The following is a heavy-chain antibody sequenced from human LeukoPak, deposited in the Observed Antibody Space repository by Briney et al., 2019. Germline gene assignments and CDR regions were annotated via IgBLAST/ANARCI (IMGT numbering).Heavy chain of an antibody. J-gene: IGHJ4*02. CDR2: NYYSGTA. CDR1: GGSIISSY. CDR3: ARGVYYLDY. Sequence: SQTLSLTCNVSGGSIISSYWSWIRQPPGKGLEWIGYNYYSGTANYNPSLQSRVTISVDTSKNQFSLKLSSVTAADAAVYYCARGVYYLDYWGQGTLVTVSS. D-gene: IGHD3-10*01. V-gene: IGHV4-59*01.